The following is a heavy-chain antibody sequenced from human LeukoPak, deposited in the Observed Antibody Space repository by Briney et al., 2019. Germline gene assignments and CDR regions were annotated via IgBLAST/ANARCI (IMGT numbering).Heavy chain of an antibody. CDR1: GGSISSSSYY. CDR3: ARHRAYSYSSPFDI. V-gene: IGHV4-39*01. Sequence: TSETLSLTCTVSGGSISSSSYYWGWIRQPPGEGLEWIGSIYYSGSTYHNPSLKSRVTIFVDPSKNQFSLRLSSVTAADTAVYYCARHRAYSYSSPFDIWGQGTMVTVSS. J-gene: IGHJ3*02. D-gene: IGHD6-6*01. CDR2: IYYSGST.